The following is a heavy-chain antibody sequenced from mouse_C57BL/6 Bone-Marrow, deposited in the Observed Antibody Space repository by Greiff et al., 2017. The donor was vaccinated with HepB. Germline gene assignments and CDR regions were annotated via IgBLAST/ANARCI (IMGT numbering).Heavy chain of an antibody. CDR3: ARRGTTDAMDY. Sequence: EVKVVEPGGGLVKPGGSLKLSCAASGFTFSDYGMHWVRQAPEKGLEWVGYISRGSSTNYYADTVKGRFTISRDNAKTTLFLQMTSLRSEDTAIYYCARRGTTDAMDYWGQGTSVTVSS. D-gene: IGHD1-1*01. CDR1: GFTFSDYG. J-gene: IGHJ4*01. CDR2: ISRGSSTN. V-gene: IGHV5-17*01.